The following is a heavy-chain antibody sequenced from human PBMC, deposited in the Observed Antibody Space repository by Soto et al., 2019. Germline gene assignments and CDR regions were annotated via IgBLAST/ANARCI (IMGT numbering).Heavy chain of an antibody. V-gene: IGHV4-34*01. Sequence: SETLSLTCAVYGGSFSGYYWSWIRQPPGKGLEWIGEINHSGSTNYNPSLKSRVTISVDTSKNQFSLKLSSVTAADTAVYYCARWGGYCSSTSCPRGYYGMDVWGKGTTVTVSS. CDR2: INHSGST. CDR1: GGSFSGYY. D-gene: IGHD2-2*01. CDR3: ARWGGYCSSTSCPRGYYGMDV. J-gene: IGHJ6*04.